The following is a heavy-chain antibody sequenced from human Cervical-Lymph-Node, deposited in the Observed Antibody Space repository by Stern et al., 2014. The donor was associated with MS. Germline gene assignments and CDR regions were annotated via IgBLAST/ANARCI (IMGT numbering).Heavy chain of an antibody. J-gene: IGHJ4*02. CDR2: IHPGDFDT. CDR3: ATQGCTNGVCHFEY. D-gene: IGHD2-8*01. V-gene: IGHV5-51*01. CDR1: GYSFTDFW. Sequence: DQLVESGPEVKKPGESLKMSCTASGYSFTDFWIGWVRQPPGKGLESMGIIHPGDFDTRYSPSFQGQVTISVDRSINTAYLQWSSLKASDSAIYYCATQGCTNGVCHFEYWGQGTLVTVSS.